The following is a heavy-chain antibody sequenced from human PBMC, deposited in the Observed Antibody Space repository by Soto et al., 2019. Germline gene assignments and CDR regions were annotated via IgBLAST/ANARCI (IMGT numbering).Heavy chain of an antibody. CDR2: IWYDGSNK. Sequence: QVQLVESGGGVVQPGRSLRLSCAASGFTFSSYGMHWVRQAPGKGLEWVTVIWYDGSNKYYADSVKGRFTISRDNSKNTLYLQMNSLRAEDTAVYYCARGRGYGDYPSTGYWGQGTLVTVSS. J-gene: IGHJ4*02. CDR3: ARGRGYGDYPSTGY. CDR1: GFTFSSYG. V-gene: IGHV3-33*01. D-gene: IGHD4-17*01.